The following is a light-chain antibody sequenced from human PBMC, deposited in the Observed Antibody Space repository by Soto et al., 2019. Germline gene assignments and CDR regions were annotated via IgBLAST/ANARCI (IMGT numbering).Light chain of an antibody. CDR3: QQYKSYPLT. V-gene: IGKV1-5*01. J-gene: IGKJ1*01. Sequence: ILMPQSPSTLSASVGDRVAITCVASQSISSWLAWYQQKPRKAPKLLIYDASSLQSGVPSRFSGSGSGTEFTLTISGLQPDDFATYYCQQYKSYPLTFGQGTKVDTK. CDR1: QSISSW. CDR2: DAS.